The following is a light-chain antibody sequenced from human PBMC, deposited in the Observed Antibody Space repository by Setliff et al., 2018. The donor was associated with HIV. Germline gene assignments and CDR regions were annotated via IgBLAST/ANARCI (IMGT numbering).Light chain of an antibody. CDR3: SSYRSNNPYV. Sequence: QSVLPQPASVSGSPGQSITISCTGTNSDVGGYNYVSWYQQYPGKAPKLMIYEVSNRPSGVSNRFSGSKSGSTASLTISGLQAEDEAEYYCSSYRSNNPYVFGTGTKVTVL. V-gene: IGLV2-14*01. CDR2: EVS. CDR1: NSDVGGYNY. J-gene: IGLJ1*01.